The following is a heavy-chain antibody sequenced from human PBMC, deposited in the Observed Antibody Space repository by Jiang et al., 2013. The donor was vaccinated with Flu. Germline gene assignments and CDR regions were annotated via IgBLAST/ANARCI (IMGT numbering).Heavy chain of an antibody. J-gene: IGHJ6*04. D-gene: IGHD2-21*02. CDR3: AREAYCGGDCYPYYYYGMDV. CDR1: GGSISSYY. CDR2: IYYSGST. Sequence: LLKPSETLSLTCTVSGGSISSYYWSWIRQPPGKGLEWIGYIYYSGSTNYNPSLKSRVTISVDTSKNQFSLKLSSVTAADTAVYYCAREAYCGGDCYPYYYYGMDVWGKGTTVTVSS. V-gene: IGHV4-59*01.